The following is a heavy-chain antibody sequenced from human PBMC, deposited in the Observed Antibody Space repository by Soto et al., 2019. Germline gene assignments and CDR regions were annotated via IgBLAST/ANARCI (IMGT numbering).Heavy chain of an antibody. D-gene: IGHD5-12*01. Sequence: PSETLSLTCSVSGGTMSNGGCCWSWIRQSQGQGLEWLGYISHLETTYSTRTFKSRLSLSIDRTRTQFSLSRISMTAAAKAVYYCARGGGYDSFDFWGQGIQVTVSS. CDR1: GGTMSNGGCC. J-gene: IGHJ4*02. V-gene: IGHV4-30-2*06. CDR3: ARGGGYDSFDF. CDR2: ISHLETT.